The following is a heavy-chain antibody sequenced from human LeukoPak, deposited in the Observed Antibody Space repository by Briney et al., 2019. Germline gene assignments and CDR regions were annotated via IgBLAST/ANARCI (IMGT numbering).Heavy chain of an antibody. CDR1: GFTFSNNW. CDR2: IKQDGSEK. J-gene: IGHJ4*02. CDR3: ASEPVLCQFDY. V-gene: IGHV3-7*01. Sequence: GGSLRLSCVASGFTFSNNWMSWVRQAPGKGLELVANIKQDGSEKYYVDSVKGRFTISRDNAKNSLYLQMNSLRAEDTAVYYCASEPVLCQFDYWGQGTLVTVSS. D-gene: IGHD2-21*01.